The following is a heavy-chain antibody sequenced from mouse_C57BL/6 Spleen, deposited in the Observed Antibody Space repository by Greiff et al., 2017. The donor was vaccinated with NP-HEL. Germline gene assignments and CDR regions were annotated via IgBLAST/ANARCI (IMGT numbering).Heavy chain of an antibody. V-gene: IGHV1-72*01. CDR2: IDPNSGGT. J-gene: IGHJ4*01. Sequence: QVQLQQPGAELVKPGASVKLSCKASGYTFTSYWMHWVKQRPGRGLEWLGRIDPNSGGTKYNEKFKSKATLTVDKPSSTAYMQLSSLTAEDSAVYYCARWSVVAPMDYWGQGTSVTVSS. D-gene: IGHD1-1*01. CDR3: ARWSVVAPMDY. CDR1: GYTFTSYW.